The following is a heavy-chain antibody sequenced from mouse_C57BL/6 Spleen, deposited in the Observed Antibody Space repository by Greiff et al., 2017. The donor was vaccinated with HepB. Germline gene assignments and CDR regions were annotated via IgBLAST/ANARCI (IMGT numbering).Heavy chain of an antibody. CDR1: GYTFTDYE. CDR3: RRMCELGRAWFAY. Sequence: QVQLQQSGAELVRPGASVTLSCKASGYTFTDYEMHWVKQTPVHGLEWIGAIDPETGGTAYNQKFKGKAILTADKSSSTAYMELRSLTSEDSAVYYCRRMCELGRAWFAYWGQGTLVTVSA. V-gene: IGHV1-15*01. J-gene: IGHJ3*01. D-gene: IGHD4-1*01. CDR2: IDPETGGT.